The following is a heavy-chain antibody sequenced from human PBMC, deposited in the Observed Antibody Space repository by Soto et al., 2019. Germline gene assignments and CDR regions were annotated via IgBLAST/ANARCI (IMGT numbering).Heavy chain of an antibody. CDR1: GFTVSSNY. CDR2: IYSGGST. V-gene: IGHV3-53*01. CDR3: ARARSGNYFYYGLDV. J-gene: IGHJ6*02. D-gene: IGHD1-26*01. Sequence: LRLSCAASGFTVSSNYMSWVRQAPGKGLEWVSVIYSGGSTNYADSVKGRFTISRDISKNTVYFQMNSLRAEDAAVYYCARARSGNYFYYGLDVWGQGTTVTVSS.